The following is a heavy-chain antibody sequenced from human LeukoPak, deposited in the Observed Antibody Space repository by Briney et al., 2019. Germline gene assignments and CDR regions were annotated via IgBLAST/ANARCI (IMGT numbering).Heavy chain of an antibody. D-gene: IGHD6-13*01. CDR3: AKARGQRLVDFDY. J-gene: IGHJ4*02. V-gene: IGHV3-30*02. CDR1: GFTFSSYG. Sequence: GGSLRLSCAASGFTFSSYGMHWVRQAPRKGLGWGAFIWYDGNNKYYADSVKGRFTISRDNSKKTLYLQMNSLRAEDTAVYYCAKARGQRLVDFDYWGQGTLVTVSS. CDR2: IWYDGNNK.